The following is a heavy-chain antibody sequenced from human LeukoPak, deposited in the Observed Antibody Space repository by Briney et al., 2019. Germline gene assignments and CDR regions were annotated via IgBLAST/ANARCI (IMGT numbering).Heavy chain of an antibody. J-gene: IGHJ4*02. D-gene: IGHD3-10*01. CDR1: RYTFTSYY. V-gene: IGHV1-46*01. CDR3: ARDPTMVRPGDY. CDR2: INPSGGST. Sequence: GASVKVSCKASRYTFTSYYMHWVRQAPGQGLEWMGIINPSGGSTSYAQKFQGRVTMTRDTSTSTVYMELSSLRSEDTAVYYCARDPTMVRPGDYWGQGTLVTVSS.